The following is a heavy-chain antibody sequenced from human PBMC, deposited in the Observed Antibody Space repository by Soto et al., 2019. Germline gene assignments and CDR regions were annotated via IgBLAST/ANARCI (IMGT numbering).Heavy chain of an antibody. CDR3: ARGRYHQWLRIADGFDY. Sequence: GGSLRLSCAASGFTFSSYSMNWVRQAPGKGLEWVSYISSSSSTIYYADSVKGRFTISRDNAKNSLYLQMNSLRDEDTAVYYCARGRYHQWLRIADGFDYWGQGTLVTVSS. V-gene: IGHV3-48*02. CDR2: ISSSSSTI. CDR1: GFTFSSYS. D-gene: IGHD5-12*01. J-gene: IGHJ4*02.